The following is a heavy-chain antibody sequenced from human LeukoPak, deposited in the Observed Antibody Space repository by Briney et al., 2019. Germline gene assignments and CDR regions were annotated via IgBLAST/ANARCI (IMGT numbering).Heavy chain of an antibody. V-gene: IGHV4-34*01. CDR1: GGSFSGYY. CDR2: INHSGST. D-gene: IGHD2-2*01. CDR3: ARGPYARTFDY. Sequence: SETLSLTCAVYGGSFSGYYWSWIRQPPGKGLEWIGEINHSGSTNYNPSLKSRVTISVDTSKNQFPLKLSSVTAADTAVYYCARGPYARTFDYWGQGTLVTVSS. J-gene: IGHJ4*02.